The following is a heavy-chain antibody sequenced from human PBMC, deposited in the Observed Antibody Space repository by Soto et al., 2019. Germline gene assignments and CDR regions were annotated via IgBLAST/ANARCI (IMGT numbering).Heavy chain of an antibody. CDR3: ASSQRGSYFDY. Sequence: QLQLQESGPGLVKPSETLSLTCTVSGGSISSSSYYWGWIRQPPGKGLEWIGNVFYSGSTCYNPALKSRVTMSVDTSKNQFSLKLSSVTAADTAVYYCASSQRGSYFDYWGQGTLVTVSS. CDR1: GGSISSSSYY. CDR2: VFYSGST. J-gene: IGHJ4*02. V-gene: IGHV4-39*01. D-gene: IGHD5-12*01.